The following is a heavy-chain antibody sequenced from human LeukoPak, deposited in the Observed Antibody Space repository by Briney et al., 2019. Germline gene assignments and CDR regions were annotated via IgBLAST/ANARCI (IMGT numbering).Heavy chain of an antibody. Sequence: GGSLRLSCSASGFTFSSYEMNWVRQAPGKGLEWVLYISGSGSSRYYADSVKGRFTISRDNTRNSLYLQMDSLRAEDTALYYCARVEQQLVRGYWGQGTLVTVSS. CDR3: ARVEQQLVRGY. CDR2: ISGSGSSR. CDR1: GFTFSSYE. V-gene: IGHV3-48*03. J-gene: IGHJ4*02. D-gene: IGHD6-13*01.